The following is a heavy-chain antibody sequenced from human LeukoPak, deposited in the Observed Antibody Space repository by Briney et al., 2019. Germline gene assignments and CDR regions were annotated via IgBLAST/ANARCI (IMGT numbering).Heavy chain of an antibody. J-gene: IGHJ4*02. CDR2: IYHSGST. CDR3: AGVDSDFWSGYYPSEVGYFDY. CDR1: GYSISSGYY. Sequence: SETLSLTCTVSGYSISSGYYWGWIRQPPGKGLEWIGSIYHSGSTYYNPSLKSRVTISVDTSKNQFSLKLSSVTAADTAVYYCAGVDSDFWSGYYPSEVGYFDYWGQGTLVTVSS. D-gene: IGHD3-3*01. V-gene: IGHV4-38-2*02.